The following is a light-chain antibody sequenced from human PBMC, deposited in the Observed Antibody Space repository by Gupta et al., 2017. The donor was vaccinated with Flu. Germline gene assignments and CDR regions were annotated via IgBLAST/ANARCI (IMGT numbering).Light chain of an antibody. CDR2: GDN. CDR1: SDSIASDD. Sequence: NFMLPQHHSPSESPGKTVTLSSTRSSDSIASDDVQWYQQRPGSSPNTVIFGDNQSPSGVPDRFSGSIDSSSNSASLTISGLKTEDEADYYCQSYDSSNQGVFGGGTKLTVL. J-gene: IGLJ3*02. CDR3: QSYDSSNQGV. V-gene: IGLV6-57*01.